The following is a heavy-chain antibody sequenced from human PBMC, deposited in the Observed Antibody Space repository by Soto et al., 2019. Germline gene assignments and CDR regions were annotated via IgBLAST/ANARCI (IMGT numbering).Heavy chain of an antibody. Sequence: GGSLRLSCAASGFTFSSYWMSWVRQAPGKGLEWVANIKQDGSEKYYVDSVKGRFTISRDNAKNSLYLQMNSLRAEDTAVYYCARDLDSSGYYSPYYFDYWGQGTLVTVSS. D-gene: IGHD3-22*01. V-gene: IGHV3-7*03. CDR2: IKQDGSEK. CDR1: GFTFSSYW. J-gene: IGHJ4*02. CDR3: ARDLDSSGYYSPYYFDY.